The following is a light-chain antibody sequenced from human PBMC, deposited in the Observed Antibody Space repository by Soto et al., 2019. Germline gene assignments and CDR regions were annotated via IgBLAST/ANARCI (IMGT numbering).Light chain of an antibody. Sequence: EIVMRQSPATLSVSPGERATLSSRASQSISSYLAWYQQKPGQAPRLLIFGASTRDTGIPARFSGSGSGTEFTLTISSLQSEDFAAYYCQQYGSLITFGQGTRLEI. V-gene: IGKV3-15*01. CDR1: QSISSY. J-gene: IGKJ5*01. CDR2: GAS. CDR3: QQYGSLIT.